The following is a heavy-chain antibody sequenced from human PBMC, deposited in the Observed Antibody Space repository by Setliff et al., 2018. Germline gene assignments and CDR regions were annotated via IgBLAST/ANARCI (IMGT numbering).Heavy chain of an antibody. D-gene: IGHD3-22*01. Sequence: GSLRLSCVGSGFTFKDYTMVWVRQVPGKGLEWVAGVIQGGSGVYADSVKGRFIISRDNSKNTLYVQMNSLTAGDTAVYYCARAAGSRGYVNWFDTWGQGTVVTVSS. J-gene: IGHJ5*01. CDR3: ARAAGSRGYVNWFDT. V-gene: IGHV3-23*01. CDR1: GFTFKDYT. CDR2: VIQGGSGV.